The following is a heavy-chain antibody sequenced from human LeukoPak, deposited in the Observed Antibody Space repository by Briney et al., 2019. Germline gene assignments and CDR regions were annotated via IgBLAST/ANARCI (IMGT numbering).Heavy chain of an antibody. CDR3: ARGRYSSALGFDY. CDR1: GFTVSSYY. D-gene: IGHD6-19*01. J-gene: IGHJ4*02. CDR2: ISSSSSYI. V-gene: IGHV3-21*01. Sequence: GGSLRLSCAASGFTVSSYYMNWVRQAPGKGLEWVSSISSSSSYIYYAGSVKGRFTISRDNAKNSLYLQMNSLRAEDTAVYYCARGRYSSALGFDYWGQGTLVTVSS.